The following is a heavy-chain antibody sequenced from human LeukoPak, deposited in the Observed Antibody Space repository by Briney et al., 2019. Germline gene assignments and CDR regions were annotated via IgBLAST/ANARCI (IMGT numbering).Heavy chain of an antibody. D-gene: IGHD3-22*01. CDR3: ARDSLYDSKGGDY. V-gene: IGHV1-46*01. J-gene: IGHJ4*02. CDR2: INPSGGST. CDR1: GYTFTSYY. Sequence: GASVTVSCKASGYTFTSYYMHLVRQAPGQGIEWMGIINPSGGSTSYAYKFQGRGTITRDTSTSTVYMELSSLRSEDTAVYYCARDSLYDSKGGDYWGQGTLVTVSS.